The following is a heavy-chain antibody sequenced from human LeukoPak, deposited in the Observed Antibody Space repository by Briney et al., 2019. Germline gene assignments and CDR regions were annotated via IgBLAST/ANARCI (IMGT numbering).Heavy chain of an antibody. V-gene: IGHV3-23*01. CDR1: GFTFSTFA. CDR3: ATYRQVLLPFEA. J-gene: IGHJ5*02. D-gene: IGHD2-8*02. Sequence: GGSLRLSRAASGFTFSTFAMIWVRQPPGKGLEWVSSIFPSGDEIHYADSVRGRFTIFRDNSKSTLSLQMNSLRAEGTAIYYCATYRQVLLPFEAWGQGTLVTVSS. CDR2: IFPSGDEI.